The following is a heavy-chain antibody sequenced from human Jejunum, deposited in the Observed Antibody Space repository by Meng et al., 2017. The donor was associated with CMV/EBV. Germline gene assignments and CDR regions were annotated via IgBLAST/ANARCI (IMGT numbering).Heavy chain of an antibody. CDR2: INHSGST. D-gene: IGHD3-3*01. CDR3: AREVRWSGYYLSGWFDP. CDR1: SFSGYY. J-gene: IGHJ5*02. Sequence: SFSGYYWGWIRQPPGKGLEWIGEINHSGSTNYNPSLKSRVTISVDTSKNQFSLKLSSVTAADTAVYYCAREVRWSGYYLSGWFDPWGQGTLVTVSS. V-gene: IGHV4-34*01.